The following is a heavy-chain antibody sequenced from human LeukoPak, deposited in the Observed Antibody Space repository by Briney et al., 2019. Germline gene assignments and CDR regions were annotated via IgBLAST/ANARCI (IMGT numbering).Heavy chain of an antibody. J-gene: IGHJ4*02. CDR1: GFTFSSYA. D-gene: IGHD6-6*01. CDR2: ISYDGSNK. V-gene: IGHV3-30*04. Sequence: GGPLRLSCAASGFTFSSYAMHWVRQAPGKGLEWVAVISYDGSNKYYADSVKGRFTISRDNSKNTLYLQMNSLRAEDTAVYYCAKDREAALDYYFDYWGQGTLVTVSS. CDR3: AKDREAALDYYFDY.